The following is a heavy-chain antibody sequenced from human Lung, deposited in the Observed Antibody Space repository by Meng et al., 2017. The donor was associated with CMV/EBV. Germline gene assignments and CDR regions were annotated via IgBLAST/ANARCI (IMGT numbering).Heavy chain of an antibody. CDR3: ARQYSSSYYSDY. V-gene: IGHV4-34*01. D-gene: IGHD6-6*01. J-gene: IGHJ4*02. Sequence: SKTLSLTCGIYGGSLSGYYWSWIRQTPGKGLEWIGEIRHSGDITNYNPSLKSRVTISIDTSKKQFSLKLSAVTAADTAVYYCARQYSSSYYSDYWGQGTLVTVSS. CDR1: GGSLSGYY. CDR2: IRHSGDIT.